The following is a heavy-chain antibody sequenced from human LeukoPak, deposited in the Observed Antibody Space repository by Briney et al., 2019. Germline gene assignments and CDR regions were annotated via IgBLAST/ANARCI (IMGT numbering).Heavy chain of an antibody. CDR3: ARAPPRGSYYRGYFDY. CDR1: GGSISGYY. J-gene: IGHJ4*02. V-gene: IGHV4-59*01. D-gene: IGHD3-10*01. CDR2: IHYSGST. Sequence: SETLSLTCSVSGGSISGYYWSWIRQPPGKGLEWIGYIHYSGSTHYNPSLKSRVTISVDTSKNQFSLNLSSVTAADTAVYYCARAPPRGSYYRGYFDYWGQGTLVTVSS.